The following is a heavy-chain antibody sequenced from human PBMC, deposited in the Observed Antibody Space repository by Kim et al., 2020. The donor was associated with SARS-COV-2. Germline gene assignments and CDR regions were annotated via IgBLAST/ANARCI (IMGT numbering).Heavy chain of an antibody. V-gene: IGHV1-2*02. D-gene: IGHD1-1*01. J-gene: IGHJ4*02. CDR3: AVGGGLERRRGIDY. Sequence: AQKFQGRVTMTRDTSISTAYMELSRLRSDDTAVYYCAVGGGLERRRGIDYWGQGTLVTVSS.